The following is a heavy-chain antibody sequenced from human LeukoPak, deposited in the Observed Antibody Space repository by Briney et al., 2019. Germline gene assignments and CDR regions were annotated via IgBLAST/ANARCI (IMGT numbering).Heavy chain of an antibody. V-gene: IGHV3-7*01. Sequence: GGSLSLSCAASGFTFSTYWMSWVRQAPGKGLDCVANIKQDGSEKYYVDSVKGRFTISRDNAKDSLYLQMNNLRAEDTAVYYCARDSNDFWSIPFDYWGQGTLVTVSS. D-gene: IGHD3-3*01. CDR1: GFTFSTYW. CDR3: ARDSNDFWSIPFDY. J-gene: IGHJ4*02. CDR2: IKQDGSEK.